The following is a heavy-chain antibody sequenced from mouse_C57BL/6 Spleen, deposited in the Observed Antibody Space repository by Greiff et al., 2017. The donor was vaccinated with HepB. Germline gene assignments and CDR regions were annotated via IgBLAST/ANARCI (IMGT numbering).Heavy chain of an antibody. CDR3: ARVVASYYFDY. D-gene: IGHD1-1*02. CDR2: IYPRDGST. V-gene: IGHV1-85*01. Sequence: VKLMESGPELVKPGASVKLSCKASGYTFTSYDINWVKQRPGQGLEWIGWIYPRDGSTKYNEKFKGKATLTVDTSSSTAYMELHSLTSEDSAVYFCARVVASYYFDYWGQGTTLTVSS. CDR1: GYTFTSYD. J-gene: IGHJ2*01.